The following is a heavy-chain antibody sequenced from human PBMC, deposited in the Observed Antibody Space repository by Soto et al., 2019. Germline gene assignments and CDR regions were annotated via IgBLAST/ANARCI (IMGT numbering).Heavy chain of an antibody. Sequence: EVQLLESGGGLVQPGGSLRLSCAASGFTFSSYAMSWVRQAPGKGLEWVSAMSGSGGSTYYADSVKGRFTISRDTSKNTRDVRRNSLRGEDTAVYYCEKGVYSGWTGYYFDFWCQGTLVTVSS. J-gene: IGHJ4*02. CDR2: MSGSGGST. D-gene: IGHD6-19*01. V-gene: IGHV3-23*01. CDR3: EKGVYSGWTGYYFDF. CDR1: GFTFSSYA.